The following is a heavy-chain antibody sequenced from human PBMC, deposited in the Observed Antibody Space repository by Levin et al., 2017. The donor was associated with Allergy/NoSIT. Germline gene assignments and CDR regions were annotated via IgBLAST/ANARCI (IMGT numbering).Heavy chain of an antibody. CDR3: ARGGGYDYGAAFDI. V-gene: IGHV4-59*01. CDR2: IYYSGST. Sequence: PSETLSLTCIVSGGSISSYYWSWVRQPPGKGLEWIGYIYYSGSTNYNPSLRSRVTISEDTSKNQFSLKLSSVTAADTAVYYCARGGGYDYGAAFDIWGQGTMVTVSS. CDR1: GGSISSYY. D-gene: IGHD5-12*01. J-gene: IGHJ3*02.